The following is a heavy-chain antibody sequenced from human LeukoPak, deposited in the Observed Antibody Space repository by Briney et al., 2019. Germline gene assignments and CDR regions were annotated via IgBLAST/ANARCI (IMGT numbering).Heavy chain of an antibody. Sequence: ASVKVSCKASGYTFTGYAMNWVRQAPGQGLEWMGWINTNTGNPTYAQGFTGRFVFSLDTSVSTAYLQISSLKAEDTAVYYCARGPDSSSWYQAYYYYYGMDVWGQGTTVTVSS. J-gene: IGHJ6*02. D-gene: IGHD6-13*01. CDR1: GYTFTGYA. CDR3: ARGPDSSSWYQAYYYYYGMDV. CDR2: INTNTGNP. V-gene: IGHV7-4-1*02.